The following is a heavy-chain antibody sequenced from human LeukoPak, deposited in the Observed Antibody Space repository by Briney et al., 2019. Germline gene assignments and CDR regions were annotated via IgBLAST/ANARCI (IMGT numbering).Heavy chain of an antibody. CDR2: IYYSGST. CDR3: ARDLYYTSGIYKGLDY. D-gene: IGHD3-10*01. V-gene: IGHV4-59*01. J-gene: IGHJ4*02. Sequence: SETLSLTCTVSGVSISSYYWTWIRQAPGKGLEWIGYIYYSGSTNYNPSLKSRVTLSLDTSQNQFSLNLSAVTAADTAVYFCARDLYYTSGIYKGLDYWGQGTLVIVSS. CDR1: GVSISSYY.